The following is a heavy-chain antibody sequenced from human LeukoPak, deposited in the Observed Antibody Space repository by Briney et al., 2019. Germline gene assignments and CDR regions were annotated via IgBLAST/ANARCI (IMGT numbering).Heavy chain of an antibody. D-gene: IGHD3-3*01. Sequence: ASVKVSCKASGCTFTGYYMHWVRQAPGQGLEWMGWINPNSGGTNYAQKFQGRVTMIRDTSISTAYMELSRLRSDDTAVYYCARDLLYYDFWSGYYPPGGVYGMDVWGQGTTVTVSS. CDR1: GCTFTGYY. V-gene: IGHV1-2*02. J-gene: IGHJ6*02. CDR2: INPNSGGT. CDR3: ARDLLYYDFWSGYYPPGGVYGMDV.